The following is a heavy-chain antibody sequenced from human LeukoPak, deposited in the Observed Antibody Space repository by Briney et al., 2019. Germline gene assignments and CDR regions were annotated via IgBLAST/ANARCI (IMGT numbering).Heavy chain of an antibody. J-gene: IGHJ6*02. CDR3: ARDRLKAAMVYYYYGMDV. D-gene: IGHD5-18*01. CDR1: GGTFSSYA. Sequence: SVKVSCKASGGTFSSYAISWVRRAPGQGLEWMGRIIPIFGIANYAQKFQGRVTITADKSTSTAYMELSSLRSEDTAVYYCARDRLKAAMVYYYYGMDVWGQGTTVTVSS. CDR2: IIPIFGIA. V-gene: IGHV1-69*04.